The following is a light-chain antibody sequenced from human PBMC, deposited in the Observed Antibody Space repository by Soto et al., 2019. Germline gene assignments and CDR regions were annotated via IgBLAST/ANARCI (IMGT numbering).Light chain of an antibody. Sequence: QSVLTQPPSASGSPGQSVTISCTGTSSDVGRYNYVSWYQQHPGKAPKLMIYEVSKRPSGVPDRFSGSKSGNTASLTVSGLQAEDEADYYCNSYAGSNNLVFGGGTTLTVL. CDR1: SSDVGRYNY. CDR2: EVS. CDR3: NSYAGSNNLV. V-gene: IGLV2-8*01. J-gene: IGLJ2*01.